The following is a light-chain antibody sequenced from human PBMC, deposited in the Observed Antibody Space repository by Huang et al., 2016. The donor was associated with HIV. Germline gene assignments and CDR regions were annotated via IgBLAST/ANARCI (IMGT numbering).Light chain of an antibody. Sequence: EIVMTQSPATLSVSPGERATRSCRASQSVSSNLAWYQQKPGQAPRRRIFAASSRATGIPARFSGSGSGTEFTLTISSLQSEDFAVYYCQQYNNWRTWTFGQGTKVEIK. J-gene: IGKJ1*01. CDR3: QQYNNWRTWT. CDR1: QSVSSN. V-gene: IGKV3-15*01. CDR2: AAS.